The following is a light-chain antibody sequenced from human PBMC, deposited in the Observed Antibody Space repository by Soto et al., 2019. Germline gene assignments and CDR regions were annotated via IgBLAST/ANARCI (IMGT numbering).Light chain of an antibody. CDR2: SNN. V-gene: IGLV1-44*01. CDR3: AAWDVSLNGFYV. Sequence: QPVLTQPPSASATPGQRVTISCSGSSSNIGTNTVKWYQHLPGTAPKLLIYSNNQRPSGVPDRFSGSKSGTSASLAISGLQSEDEADYYCAAWDVSLNGFYVFGTGTKVTVL. J-gene: IGLJ1*01. CDR1: SSNIGTNT.